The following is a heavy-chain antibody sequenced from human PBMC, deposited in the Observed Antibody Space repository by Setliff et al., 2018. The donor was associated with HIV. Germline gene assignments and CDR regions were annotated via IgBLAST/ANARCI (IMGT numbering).Heavy chain of an antibody. Sequence: GASVKVSCKASGGTFSSYAISWVRQAPGQGLEWMGGIIPILGPANYAQKFQGRVTITAGEYTTTSYMELRNMRTEDTAIDYCASGLGNFVPDLFGYFDYWGQGTLVTVSS. CDR3: ASGLGNFVPDLFGYFDY. J-gene: IGHJ4*02. CDR2: IIPILGPA. CDR1: GGTFSSYA. V-gene: IGHV1-69*13. D-gene: IGHD3-3*02.